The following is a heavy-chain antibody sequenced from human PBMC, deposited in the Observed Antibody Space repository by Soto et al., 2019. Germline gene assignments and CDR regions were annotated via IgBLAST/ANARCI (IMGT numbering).Heavy chain of an antibody. CDR3: ARDVATVKLDY. J-gene: IGHJ4*02. CDR2: INHSGST. V-gene: IGHV4-34*01. Sequence: SEILSLTCAVYGGSFSGYYWSWIRQPPGKGLEWIGEINHSGSTNYNPSLKSRVTISVDTSKNQFSLKLSSVTAADTAVYYCARDVATVKLDYWGQGTLVTVSS. D-gene: IGHD5-12*01. CDR1: GGSFSGYY.